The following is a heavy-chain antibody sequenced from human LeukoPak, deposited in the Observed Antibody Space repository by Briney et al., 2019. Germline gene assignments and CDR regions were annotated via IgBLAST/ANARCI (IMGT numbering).Heavy chain of an antibody. D-gene: IGHD6-19*01. CDR1: GCSISRSSYY. CDR2: IYSSGST. J-gene: IGHJ4*02. V-gene: IGHV4-39*07. Sequence: SETLSLTCTVSGCSISRSSYYWGWIRQPPGKGLGWIGSIYSSGSTYYNPSLKSRVTISVDTSKNQFSLNLSSVTAAETAVYYCARDDRGWYYFDCWGQGTLVTVSS. CDR3: ARDDRGWYYFDC.